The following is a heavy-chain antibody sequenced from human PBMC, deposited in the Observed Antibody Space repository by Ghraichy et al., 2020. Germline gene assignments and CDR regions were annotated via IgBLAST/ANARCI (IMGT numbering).Heavy chain of an antibody. CDR3: AKGSDSSGYYYFDH. Sequence: GGSLRLSCAASGFTFDDYAMHWVRQAPGKGLEWVSGISWNSGSIGYADSVMGRFTISRDNAENSLYLQMNSLRAEDTALYYCAKGSDSSGYYYFDHWGQGTLVTVSS. D-gene: IGHD3-22*01. V-gene: IGHV3-9*01. CDR1: GFTFDDYA. CDR2: ISWNSGSI. J-gene: IGHJ4*02.